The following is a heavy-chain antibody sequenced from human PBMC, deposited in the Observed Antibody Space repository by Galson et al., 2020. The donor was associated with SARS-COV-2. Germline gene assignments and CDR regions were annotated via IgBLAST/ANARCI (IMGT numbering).Heavy chain of an antibody. CDR1: GGSFSGHY. V-gene: IGHV4-34*01. J-gene: IGHJ4*02. D-gene: IGHD6-13*01. Sequence: SETLCLTCAVYGGSFSGHYWSWIRQPPGKGLEWIGEINHSGGTNYNPSLKSRVTISVDTSKNQFSLKLSSVTAADTAVYYCAGGLRGYSSSWYDIWGQGTLVTVSS. CDR2: INHSGGT. CDR3: AGGLRGYSSSWYDI.